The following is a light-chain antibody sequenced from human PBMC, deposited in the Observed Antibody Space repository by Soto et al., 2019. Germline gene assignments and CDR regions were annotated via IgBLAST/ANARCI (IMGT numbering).Light chain of an antibody. V-gene: IGKV3D-20*02. CDR2: GAS. J-gene: IGKJ1*01. CDR3: QQRNNSPQWT. CDR1: QTLRDTY. Sequence: EIVLTQSPGTLSLSPGDRATLSCRASQTLRDTYLAWYQQTPGQPPRLLIYGASSRATGIPDRFSGSGSGTDFTLTISRLEPEDFAVFYCQQRNNSPQWTFGQGTKVEIK.